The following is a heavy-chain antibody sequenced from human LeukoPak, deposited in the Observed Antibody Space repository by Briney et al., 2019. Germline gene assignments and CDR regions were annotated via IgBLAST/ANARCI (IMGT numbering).Heavy chain of an antibody. CDR2: ISGSGGST. CDR1: GFTFSSYA. V-gene: IGHV3-23*01. J-gene: IGHJ4*02. CDR3: AKEARVYYYDSSGSYSFDY. Sequence: GGSLRLSCAASGFTFSSYAMSWVRQAPGKGLEWVSAISGSGGSTYYADSVKGRFTISRDNSKNTLYLQMNSLRAEDTAVYYCAKEARVYYYDSSGSYSFDYWGQGTLVTVSS. D-gene: IGHD3-22*01.